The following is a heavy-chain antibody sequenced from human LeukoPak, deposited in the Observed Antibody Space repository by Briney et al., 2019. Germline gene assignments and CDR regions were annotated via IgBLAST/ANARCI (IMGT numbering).Heavy chain of an antibody. CDR3: ARDSSGYYLFYYGMDD. D-gene: IGHD3-22*01. Sequence: ASVKVSCKASGGTFSSYAISWVRQAPGQGLEWMGRIIPIFGIASYAQKFQGRVTITANKSTSTAYMELSSLRSEDTAVYYCARDSSGYYLFYYGMDDWGQGTTVTVSS. CDR1: GGTFSSYA. J-gene: IGHJ6*02. V-gene: IGHV1-69*04. CDR2: IIPIFGIA.